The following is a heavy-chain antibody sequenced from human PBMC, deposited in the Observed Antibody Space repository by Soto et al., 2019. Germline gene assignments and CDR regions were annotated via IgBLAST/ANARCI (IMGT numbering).Heavy chain of an antibody. V-gene: IGHV4-39*01. D-gene: IGHD3-10*01. Sequence: SETLSLTCTVSGESIRSDTDYWAWIRQPPGKGPEWIGSIYYSGSTYYNPSLKSRITISVDTSKNQFSLKLNSVTAADTAVYYCARRLEEFGNYWFDPWGQGTLVTVS. CDR3: ARRLEEFGNYWFDP. CDR2: IYYSGST. CDR1: GESIRSDTDY. J-gene: IGHJ5*02.